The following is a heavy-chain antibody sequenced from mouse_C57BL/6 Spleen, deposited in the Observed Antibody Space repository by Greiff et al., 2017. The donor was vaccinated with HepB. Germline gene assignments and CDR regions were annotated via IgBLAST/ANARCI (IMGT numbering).Heavy chain of an antibody. D-gene: IGHD1-3*01. J-gene: IGHJ4*01. Sequence: EVQLQQSGPELVKPGASVKISCKASGYTLTDYYMNWVKQSHGKSLEWIGDINPNNGGTSYNQKFKGKATLTVDKSSSTAYMELRSLTSEDSAVYYCARSGLHYIYRAMDYWGQGTSVTVSS. CDR3: ARSGLHYIYRAMDY. V-gene: IGHV1-26*01. CDR2: INPNNGGT. CDR1: GYTLTDYY.